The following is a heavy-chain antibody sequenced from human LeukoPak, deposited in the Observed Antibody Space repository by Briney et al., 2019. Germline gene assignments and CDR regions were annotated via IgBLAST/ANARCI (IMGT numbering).Heavy chain of an antibody. CDR2: IYYGGST. D-gene: IGHD1-26*01. V-gene: IGHV4-39*07. Sequence: SETLSLTCTVSGGSISSSGYSWGWIRQPPGKGLEWIGSIYYGGSTYYYPSLKSRVTMSVDTSKNQFSLKLSSVTAADTAVYYCASEGGSGDTYYFDYWGQGTLVTVSS. CDR1: GGSISSSGYS. J-gene: IGHJ4*02. CDR3: ASEGGSGDTYYFDY.